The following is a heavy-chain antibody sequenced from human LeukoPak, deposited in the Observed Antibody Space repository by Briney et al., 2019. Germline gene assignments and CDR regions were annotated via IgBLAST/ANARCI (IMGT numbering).Heavy chain of an antibody. V-gene: IGHV1-2*02. J-gene: IGHJ2*01. CDR3: ARGGIVVVVAATLRPNQNWYFDL. D-gene: IGHD2-15*01. Sequence: ASVKVSCKASGYTFTGSYMHWVRQAPGQGLEWMGWINPNSGGTNYAQKFQGRVTMTRDTSISTAYMELSRLRSDDTAVYYSARGGIVVVVAATLRPNQNWYFDLWGRGTLVTVSS. CDR1: GYTFTGSY. CDR2: INPNSGGT.